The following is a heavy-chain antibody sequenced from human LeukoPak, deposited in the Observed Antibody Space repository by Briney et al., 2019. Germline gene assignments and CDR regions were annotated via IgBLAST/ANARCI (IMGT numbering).Heavy chain of an antibody. CDR3: ARERKTYYYDSSGYLGGLYFDY. Sequence: PSETLSLTCTVSGYSISSGYYWGWIRPPPGKGLEWIGSIYHSGSTYYNPSLKSRVTISVDTSKNQFSLKLSSVTAADTAVYYCARERKTYYYDSSGYLGGLYFDYWGQGTLVTVSS. J-gene: IGHJ4*02. CDR2: IYHSGST. CDR1: GYSISSGYY. D-gene: IGHD3-22*01. V-gene: IGHV4-38-2*02.